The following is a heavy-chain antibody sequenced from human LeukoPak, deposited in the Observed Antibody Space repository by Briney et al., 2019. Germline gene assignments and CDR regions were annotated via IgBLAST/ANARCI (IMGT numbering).Heavy chain of an antibody. CDR1: GFTFSSYS. V-gene: IGHV3-48*01. CDR2: ISSSSSTI. CDR3: ARVGSGYYENAFDI. J-gene: IGHJ3*02. D-gene: IGHD3-22*01. Sequence: GSLRLSCAASGFTFSSYSMNWVRQAPGKGLEWVSYISSSSSTIYYADSVKGRFTISRDNAKNSLYLQMNSLRAEDTAVYYCARVGSGYYENAFDIWGQGTMVTVSS.